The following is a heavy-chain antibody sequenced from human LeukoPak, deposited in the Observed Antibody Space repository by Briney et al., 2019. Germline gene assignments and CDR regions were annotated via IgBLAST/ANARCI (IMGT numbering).Heavy chain of an antibody. CDR1: GFTFRSYG. J-gene: IGHJ4*02. V-gene: IGHV3-30*02. CDR2: LRYDGSNT. CDR3: ASWAGTATGFSGPFDY. Sequence: PGGSLRLSCVASGFTFRSYGMYWVRQAPGKGLEWVTFLRYDGSNTYYADSVKGRFTISRDNSKNTLYLHMNSLRAEDTAVYYCASWAGTATGFSGPFDYWGQGTLVTVSS. D-gene: IGHD6-13*01.